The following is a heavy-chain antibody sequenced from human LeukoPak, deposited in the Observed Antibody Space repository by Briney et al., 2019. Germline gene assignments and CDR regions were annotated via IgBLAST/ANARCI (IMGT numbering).Heavy chain of an antibody. CDR3: TTMARRALYFQH. V-gene: IGHV3-15*01. D-gene: IGHD1-14*01. CDR1: GFTFSNAW. Sequence: PGGSLRLSCAASGFTFSNAWMSWVRQAPGKGLEWVGRIKSKTDGGTTDYAAPVKGRFTISRDDSKNTLYLQMNSLKTEDTAVYYCTTMARRALYFQHWGQGTLVTVSS. CDR2: IKSKTDGGTT. J-gene: IGHJ1*01.